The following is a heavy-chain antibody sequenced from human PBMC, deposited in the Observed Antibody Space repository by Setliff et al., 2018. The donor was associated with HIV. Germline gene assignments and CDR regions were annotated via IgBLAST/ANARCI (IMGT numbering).Heavy chain of an antibody. D-gene: IGHD4-17*01. CDR3: ARVGTTVTTRETYKWFDP. CDR1: GAPFSGFH. Sequence: SETLSLTCAVYGAPFSGFHWGWIRQPPGKGLEWIGEINHSGSTNYNPSLNSRVTISVDTSKNQFSLKVSSITAADTAVYYCARVGTTVTTRETYKWFDPWGQGTLVTVSS. CDR2: INHSGST. J-gene: IGHJ5*02. V-gene: IGHV4-34*01.